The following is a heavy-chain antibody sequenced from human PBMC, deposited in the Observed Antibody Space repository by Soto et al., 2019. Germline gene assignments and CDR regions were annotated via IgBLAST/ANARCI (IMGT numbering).Heavy chain of an antibody. Sequence: ASVKVSCKASGGTFSSYAISWVRQAPGQGLEWMGGIIPIFGTANYAQKFQGRVTITADKSTSTAYMELSSLRSEDTAVYYCARARITIFGVVIPTEYYYYYGMDVWGKGTTVTVSS. D-gene: IGHD3-3*01. CDR3: ARARITIFGVVIPTEYYYYYGMDV. CDR1: GGTFSSYA. J-gene: IGHJ6*04. V-gene: IGHV1-69*06. CDR2: IIPIFGTA.